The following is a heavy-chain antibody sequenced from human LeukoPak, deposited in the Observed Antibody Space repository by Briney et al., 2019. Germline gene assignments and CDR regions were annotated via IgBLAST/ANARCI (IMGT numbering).Heavy chain of an antibody. CDR2: IIPILGIA. J-gene: IGHJ6*02. D-gene: IGHD2-2*01. V-gene: IGHV1-69*04. Sequence: SVKVSCKASGGTFGSYAISWVRQAPGQGLEWMGRIIPILGIANYAQKFQGRVTITADKSTSTAYMELSSLRSEDTAVYYCARDSMGVYGMDVWGQGTTVTVSS. CDR3: ARDSMGVYGMDV. CDR1: GGTFGSYA.